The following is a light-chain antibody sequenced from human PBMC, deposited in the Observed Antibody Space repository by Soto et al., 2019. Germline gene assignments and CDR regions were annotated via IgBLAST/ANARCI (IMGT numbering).Light chain of an antibody. Sequence: EIVLTQSPGTLSLSPGERATLSCRASQSVSSSYLAWYQQKPGQGPRLLIYGASSRATGIPDRFRGSGSGTDFTLTISRLEPEDFAVYYCQQYAGSPKTFGPGTKVDIK. CDR2: GAS. CDR1: QSVSSSY. CDR3: QQYAGSPKT. V-gene: IGKV3-20*01. J-gene: IGKJ1*01.